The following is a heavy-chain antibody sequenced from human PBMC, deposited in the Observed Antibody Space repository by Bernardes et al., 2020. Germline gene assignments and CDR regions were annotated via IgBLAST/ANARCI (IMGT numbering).Heavy chain of an antibody. D-gene: IGHD2-15*01. V-gene: IGHV4-59*01. CDR3: ARESCHGGSCYHGAMSGAIDS. CDR1: GGSISSSY. J-gene: IGHJ4*02. Sequence: SETLSLTCSVSGGSISSSYWNWIRQPPGEGLEWIGYVSYRGSTYYNPSLESRVTISIDPSKSQFSLKLNSVTAADTAVYYCARESCHGGSCYHGAMSGAIDSWGQGTLVTVSS. CDR2: VSYRGST.